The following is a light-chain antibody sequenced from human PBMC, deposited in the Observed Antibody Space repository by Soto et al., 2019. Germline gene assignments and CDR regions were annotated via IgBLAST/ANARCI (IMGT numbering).Light chain of an antibody. CDR2: EFS. CDR3: SSYAGSNSLGV. CDR1: SSDVGGYNY. Sequence: QSVLTQHPSASGSPGQSVTISCTGTSSDVGGYNYVSWYQQHPGKAPKLMIYEFSKRPSWVPDRFSGSKSGNTASLTVSGLHAEHEADYDCSSYAGSNSLGVFGGGTKLTVL. V-gene: IGLV2-8*01. J-gene: IGLJ3*02.